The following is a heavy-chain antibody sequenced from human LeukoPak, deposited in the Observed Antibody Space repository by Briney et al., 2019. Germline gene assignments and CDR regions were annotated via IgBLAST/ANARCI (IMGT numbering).Heavy chain of an antibody. CDR2: INHSGST. V-gene: IGHV4-34*01. J-gene: IGHJ4*02. CDR1: GGSFSGYY. Sequence: SEALSLTCAVYGGSFSGYYWSWIRQPPGKGLEWIGEINHSGSTNYNPSLKSRVTISVDTSKNQFSLKLSSVTAADTAVYYCARVGDWNDLVYWGQGALVTVSS. CDR3: ARVGDWNDLVY. D-gene: IGHD1-1*01.